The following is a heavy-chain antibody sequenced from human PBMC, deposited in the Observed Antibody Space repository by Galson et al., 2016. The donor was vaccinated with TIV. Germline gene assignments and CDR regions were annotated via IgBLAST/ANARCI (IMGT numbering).Heavy chain of an antibody. D-gene: IGHD1-14*01. CDR2: MYYTGST. V-gene: IGHV4-59*01. Sequence: PGKGLEWIGHMYYTGSTDYKSSLKNRVTISADRTKNQFSLRVTSVTAADTALYYCARVSAHKGDEDHFHMDVWGKGTTVSVSS. J-gene: IGHJ6*03. CDR3: ARVSAHKGDEDHFHMDV.